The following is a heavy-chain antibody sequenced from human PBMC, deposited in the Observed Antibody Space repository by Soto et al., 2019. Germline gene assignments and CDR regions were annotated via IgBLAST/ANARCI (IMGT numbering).Heavy chain of an antibody. D-gene: IGHD2-2*02. V-gene: IGHV4-31*02. J-gene: IGHJ4*02. CDR1: GGSISSGGYY. CDR3: ARDLREGYTFDY. Sequence: LSLTCTVSGGSISSGGYYWSWIRQHPGKGLEWIGYIYYSGSTYYNPSLKSRVTISVDTSKNQFSLKLSSVTAADTAVYYCARDLREGYTFDYWGQGTLVTVSS. CDR2: IYYSGST.